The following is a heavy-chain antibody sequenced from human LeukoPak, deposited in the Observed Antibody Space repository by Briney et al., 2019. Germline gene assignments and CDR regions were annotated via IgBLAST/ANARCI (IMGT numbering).Heavy chain of an antibody. CDR3: VKVSVTVTSVDY. CDR2: ISSNGGST. CDR1: GFTFSSYT. V-gene: IGHV3-64D*06. J-gene: IGHJ4*02. Sequence: GGSLRLSCSASGFTFSSYTMHWVRQAPGKGLEYVSAISSNGGSTYCADSVKGRFTISRDNSKNTLYLQMSSLRAEDTAVYYCVKVSVTVTSVDYWGQGTLVNVS. D-gene: IGHD6-19*01.